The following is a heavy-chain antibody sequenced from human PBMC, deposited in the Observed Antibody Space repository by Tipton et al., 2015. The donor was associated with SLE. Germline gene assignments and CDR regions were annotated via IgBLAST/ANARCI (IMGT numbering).Heavy chain of an antibody. Sequence: TLSLTCAVYGGSFSGYYWSWIRQPPGKGLEWIGEINHSGSTNYNPSLKSRVTISVDTSKNQFSLKLSSVTAADTAAYYCARGVYNYGSFYLWGRGTLVTVSS. CDR2: INHSGST. V-gene: IGHV4-34*01. CDR1: GGSFSGYY. J-gene: IGHJ2*01. CDR3: ARGVYNYGSFYL. D-gene: IGHD5-18*01.